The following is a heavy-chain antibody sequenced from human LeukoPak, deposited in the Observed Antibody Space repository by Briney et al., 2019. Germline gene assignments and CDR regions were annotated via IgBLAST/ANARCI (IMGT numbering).Heavy chain of an antibody. Sequence: ASVKVSCKASGYTFTSYGISWVRQAPGQGLEWMGWISAYNGNTNYAQKLQGRVTMATDTSTSTAYMELRSLRSDDTAVYYCARDGGIAAAVYNWFDPWGQGTLVTVSS. J-gene: IGHJ5*02. CDR3: ARDGGIAAAVYNWFDP. CDR2: ISAYNGNT. CDR1: GYTFTSYG. V-gene: IGHV1-18*01. D-gene: IGHD6-13*01.